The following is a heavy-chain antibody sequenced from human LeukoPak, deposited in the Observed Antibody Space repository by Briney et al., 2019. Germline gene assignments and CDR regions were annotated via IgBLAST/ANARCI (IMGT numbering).Heavy chain of an antibody. D-gene: IGHD3-10*01. J-gene: IGHJ4*02. CDR1: GGSISSGGYS. Sequence: SSETLSLTCAASGGSISSGGYSWSWIRQPPGKGLEWIGYIYHSGSTYYNPSLKSRVTISVDRSKNQFSLKLSSVTAADTAVYYCAASYGSGSYFFDYWGQGTLVTVSS. V-gene: IGHV4-30-2*01. CDR2: IYHSGST. CDR3: AASYGSGSYFFDY.